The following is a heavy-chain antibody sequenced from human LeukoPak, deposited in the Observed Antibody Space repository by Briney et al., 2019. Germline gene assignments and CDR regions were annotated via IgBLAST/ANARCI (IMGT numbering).Heavy chain of an antibody. CDR1: GFAFSSYG. J-gene: IGHJ6*02. CDR2: ISYDGSNK. V-gene: IGHV3-30*03. Sequence: GSLRLSCAASGFAFSSYGMHWVRQAPGKGLEWVAVISYDGSNKYYADAVKGRFTISRDNSKNTLYLQMNSLRAEDTAVYYCARDIRAAVLRYFDWFNGMDVWGQGTTVTVSS. CDR3: ARDIRAAVLRYFDWFNGMDV. D-gene: IGHD3-9*01.